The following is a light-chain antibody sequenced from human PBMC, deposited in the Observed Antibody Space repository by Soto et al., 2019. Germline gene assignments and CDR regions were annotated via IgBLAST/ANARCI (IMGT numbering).Light chain of an antibody. CDR2: EAT. Sequence: QSALTQPASMSGSPGQSITISCTGTSSDIGRYNFVSWYQHHPGKAPKLIIYEATKRPSGVSYRFSGSKSGNTASLTISGLQAEDEADYYYTSYTITSPYVLGTGTKVTVL. CDR1: SSDIGRYNF. J-gene: IGLJ1*01. CDR3: TSYTITSPYV. V-gene: IGLV2-14*01.